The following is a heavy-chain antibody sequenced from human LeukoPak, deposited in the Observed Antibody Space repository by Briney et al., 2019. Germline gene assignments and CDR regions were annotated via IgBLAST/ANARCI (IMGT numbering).Heavy chain of an antibody. J-gene: IGHJ4*02. CDR1: GFTFSSYS. CDR2: ISSSSSYI. V-gene: IGHV3-21*01. CDR3: ARGGTGSENDY. D-gene: IGHD3-9*01. Sequence: TGGSLRLSCAASGFTFSSYSMNWVRQAPGQGLEWVSSISSSSSYIYYADSVKGRLTISRDNAKNSLYLQMNSLRVEDTAIYYCARGGTGSENDYWGQGILVTVSS.